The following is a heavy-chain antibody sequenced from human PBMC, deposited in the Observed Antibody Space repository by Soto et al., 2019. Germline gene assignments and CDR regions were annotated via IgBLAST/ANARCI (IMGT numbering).Heavy chain of an antibody. Sequence: QVQLEQSGAEVKKPGSSVKVSCKASGGTFRTSAISWVRQAPGQGLEWMGGIMPIFRTPDYAQKFQGRVIITADEFTGTAYMELSGLRSDDTAVYYCARDKDRQQLGGNYYYILDVWGQGTTITVSS. CDR3: ARDKDRQQLGGNYYYILDV. V-gene: IGHV1-69*12. CDR1: GGTFRTSA. D-gene: IGHD3-3*02. J-gene: IGHJ6*02. CDR2: IMPIFRTP.